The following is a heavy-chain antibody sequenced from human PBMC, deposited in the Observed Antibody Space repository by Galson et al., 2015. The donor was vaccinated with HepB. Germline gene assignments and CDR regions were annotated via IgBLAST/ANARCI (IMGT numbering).Heavy chain of an antibody. Sequence: SLRPSCAASGFTFSSYSLNWVRQAPGKGLEWVSSISSSSSYIYYANSVKGRFTISRDNAKNSLYLQMNSLRAEDTAVYYCARVEVGTHRMSDYWGQGTLVTVSS. CDR2: ISSSSSYI. CDR1: GFTFSSYS. CDR3: ARVEVGTHRMSDY. J-gene: IGHJ4*02. V-gene: IGHV3-21*01. D-gene: IGHD3-10*01.